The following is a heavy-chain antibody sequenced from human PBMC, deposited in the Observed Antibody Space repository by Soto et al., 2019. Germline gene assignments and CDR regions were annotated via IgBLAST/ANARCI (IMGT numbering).Heavy chain of an antibody. CDR1: GFTFSSYT. D-gene: IGHD5-12*01. Sequence: GGSLRLSCAASGFTFSSYTIHWVRQAPGKGLVWVSRIKGDGSETNYADSVKGRFTISRDNAKNTLYLQLNSLRAEDTAVYYCLRGNSGYGNFDYWGQGTRVTVSS. V-gene: IGHV3-74*01. CDR3: LRGNSGYGNFDY. J-gene: IGHJ4*02. CDR2: IKGDGSET.